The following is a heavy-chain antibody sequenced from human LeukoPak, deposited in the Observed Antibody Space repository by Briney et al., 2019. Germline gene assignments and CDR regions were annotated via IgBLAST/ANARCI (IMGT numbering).Heavy chain of an antibody. J-gene: IGHJ4*02. CDR2: ITGSASRT. V-gene: IGHV3-23*01. D-gene: IGHD6-19*01. Sequence: PGGSLRLSCAASGFSFSSYAMTWVRQAPGQGLEWVSSITGSASRTYYEDSVKGRFTISRDNSKSTLYLQMDSLGVEDTGFYFCAKCLSVDGTCYFDSWGQGTLVTVSS. CDR1: GFSFSSYA. CDR3: AKCLSVDGTCYFDS.